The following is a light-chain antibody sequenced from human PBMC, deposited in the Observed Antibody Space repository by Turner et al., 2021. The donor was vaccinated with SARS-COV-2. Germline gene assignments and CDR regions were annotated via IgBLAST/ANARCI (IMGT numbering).Light chain of an antibody. J-gene: IGKJ4*01. CDR2: DGS. V-gene: IGKV3-15*01. Sequence: EIFMTPSPATLSVSPGEGATLSCRASQSVRTNLAWYQQKPGQGPRLLIYDGSARATDVSARFSGSGSGTDFTLTISSLQPEEFAVYFCQQYHNWTPITFGGGTRVEIK. CDR3: QQYHNWTPIT. CDR1: QSVRTN.